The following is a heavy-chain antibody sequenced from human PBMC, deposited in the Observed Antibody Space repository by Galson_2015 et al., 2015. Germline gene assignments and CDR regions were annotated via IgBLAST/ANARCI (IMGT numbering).Heavy chain of an antibody. V-gene: IGHV3-53*01. CDR3: ARAPLRDYGDYLDY. Sequence: SLRLSCAASGFTAATHYMSRVRQAPGKGLEWVSVIYSDGSSFYGDSVTGRFAISRDSSKNALYLQMNSLRAEDTAVYYCARAPLRDYGDYLDYWGQGALVTVSS. CDR1: GFTAATHY. CDR2: IYSDGSS. D-gene: IGHD4-17*01. J-gene: IGHJ4*02.